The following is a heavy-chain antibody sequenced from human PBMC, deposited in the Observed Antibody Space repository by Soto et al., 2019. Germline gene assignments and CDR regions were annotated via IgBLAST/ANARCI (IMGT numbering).Heavy chain of an antibody. CDR2: VIPIFGTA. D-gene: IGHD6-13*01. CDR1: GGTFSSYA. Sequence: QVQLVQSGAEVKKPGSSVKVSCKASGGTFSSYAISWVRQAPGQGLEWMGGVIPIFGTANYAQKFQGRVTITVDESTSTAYMELSSLRSEDTAVYYCASAKTYSSSWYYYYYGMDVWGQGTTVTVSS. V-gene: IGHV1-69*01. CDR3: ASAKTYSSSWYYYYYGMDV. J-gene: IGHJ6*02.